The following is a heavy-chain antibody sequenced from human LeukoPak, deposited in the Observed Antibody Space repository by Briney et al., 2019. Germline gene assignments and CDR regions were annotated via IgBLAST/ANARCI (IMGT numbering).Heavy chain of an antibody. D-gene: IGHD3-22*01. Sequence: GASVRFSCKASGYTFTSYGISWVRQAPGQGLEWMGWMNPNSGNTGYAQKFQGRVTMTRNTSISTAYMELSSLRSEDTAVYYCASGYDSSGYGYYWGQGTLVTVSS. CDR2: MNPNSGNT. J-gene: IGHJ4*02. V-gene: IGHV1-8*02. CDR1: GYTFTSYG. CDR3: ASGYDSSGYGYY.